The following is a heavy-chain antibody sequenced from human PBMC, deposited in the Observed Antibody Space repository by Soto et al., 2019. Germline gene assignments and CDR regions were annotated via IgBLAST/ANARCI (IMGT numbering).Heavy chain of an antibody. D-gene: IGHD3-22*01. CDR3: ARGKVAMIGVVPARNWFDP. J-gene: IGHJ5*02. V-gene: IGHV4-34*01. Sequence: SETLSLTCAVFGGYFSGYYWSWIRQPPGKGLEWIGEINHSGSTNYNPSLKSRVTISVDTSKNQFSLKLSSVTAADTAVYYCARGKVAMIGVVPARNWFDPWGQGTLVTVSS. CDR2: INHSGST. CDR1: GGYFSGYY.